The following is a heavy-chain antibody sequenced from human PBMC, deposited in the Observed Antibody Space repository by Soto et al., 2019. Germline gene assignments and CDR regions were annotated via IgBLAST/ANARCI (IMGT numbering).Heavy chain of an antibody. Sequence: GGSLRLSCAASGFTFSSYAMSWVRQAPGKGLEWVSAISGSGGSTYYADSVKGRFTISRDNSKNTLYLQMNSLRAEDTAVYYCANGSPVLYGGKRRNAFDIWGQGTMVTVSS. CDR1: GFTFSSYA. D-gene: IGHD5-12*01. CDR2: ISGSGGST. CDR3: ANGSPVLYGGKRRNAFDI. V-gene: IGHV3-23*01. J-gene: IGHJ3*02.